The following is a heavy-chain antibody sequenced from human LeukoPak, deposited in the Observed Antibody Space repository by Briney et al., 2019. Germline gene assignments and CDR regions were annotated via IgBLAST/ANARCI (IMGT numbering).Heavy chain of an antibody. CDR2: ISAYNGNT. V-gene: IGHV1-18*01. D-gene: IGHD4-23*01. J-gene: IGHJ6*02. Sequence: GASVKVSCKASGYTFTSYGISWVRQAPGQGVEGMGWISAYNGNTNYAQKLQGRVTMTTDTSTSTAYMELRSLRSDDTAVYYCAREAGSTPDYYYGMDVWGQGTTVTVSS. CDR1: GYTFTSYG. CDR3: AREAGSTPDYYYGMDV.